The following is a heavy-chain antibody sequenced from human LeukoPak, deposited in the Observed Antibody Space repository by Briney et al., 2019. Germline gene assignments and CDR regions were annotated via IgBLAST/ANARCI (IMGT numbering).Heavy chain of an antibody. CDR3: ARQPSGTAAFDI. J-gene: IGHJ3*02. D-gene: IGHD1-14*01. V-gene: IGHV4-38-2*01. CDR1: GFSISSGYY. CDR2: IYHSGST. Sequence: SETLSLTCGVSGFSISSGYYWGWIRQPPGKGLEWIGTIYHSGSTYYNPSLKSRVTISVDTSRNQFSLKLSSVTAADTAVYYCARQPSGTAAFDIWGQGTVVTVSS.